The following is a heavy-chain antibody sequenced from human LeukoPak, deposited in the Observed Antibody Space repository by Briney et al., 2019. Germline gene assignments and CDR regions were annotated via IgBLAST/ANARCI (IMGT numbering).Heavy chain of an antibody. CDR2: ISAYNGNT. J-gene: IGHJ6*02. V-gene: IGHV1-18*01. Sequence: ASVKVSCKASGYTFTSYGISWVRQAPGQGLEWMGWISAYNGNTNYAQKLQGRVTMTTDTSTSTAYMELRSLRSDDTAAYYCARDSIAARPYYYYGMDVWGQGTTVTVSS. CDR3: ARDSIAARPYYYYGMDV. CDR1: GYTFTSYG. D-gene: IGHD6-6*01.